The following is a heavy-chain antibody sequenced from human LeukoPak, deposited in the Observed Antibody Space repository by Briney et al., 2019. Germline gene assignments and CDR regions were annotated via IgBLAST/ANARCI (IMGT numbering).Heavy chain of an antibody. V-gene: IGHV3-23*01. D-gene: IGHD5/OR15-5a*01. CDR3: AKGGTQGGLGSRLHFDY. J-gene: IGHJ4*02. Sequence: GGSLRLSCAASGFTFSSYAMSWVRQAPGKGLEWVSAISGSGGSTCYADSVTGRFTISRDNSKNTLYLQMNSLRAEDTAVYYCAKGGTQGGLGSRLHFDYWGQGTLVTVSS. CDR1: GFTFSSYA. CDR2: ISGSGGST.